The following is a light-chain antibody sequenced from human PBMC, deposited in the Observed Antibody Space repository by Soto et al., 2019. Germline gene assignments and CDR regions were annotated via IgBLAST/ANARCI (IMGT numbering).Light chain of an antibody. Sequence: DIVMTQSPDSLAVSLGERATINCKSSQSVFYSTDSKNYLAWYQQKPGQPPKLLFYWATTRESGVPDRISGSGSGTHFTLTISSLPAEDVAVYYCQQYFNSPFTFGQGTKLEI. CDR2: WAT. CDR1: QSVFYSTDSKNY. V-gene: IGKV4-1*01. J-gene: IGKJ2*01. CDR3: QQYFNSPFT.